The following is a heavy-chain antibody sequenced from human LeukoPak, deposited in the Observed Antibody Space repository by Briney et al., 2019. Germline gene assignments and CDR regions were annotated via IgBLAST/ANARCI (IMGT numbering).Heavy chain of an antibody. J-gene: IGHJ6*02. CDR2: INPNSGGT. V-gene: IGHV1-2*06. D-gene: IGHD5-12*01. Sequence: ASVKVSCKASGYTFTGYYMHWVRQAPGQGLEWMGRINPNSGGTNYAQKFQGRVTMTRDTYISTAYMELSRLRSDDTAVYYCARGTSYDHYYYYGMDVWGQGTTVTVSS. CDR3: ARGTSYDHYYYYGMDV. CDR1: GYTFTGYY.